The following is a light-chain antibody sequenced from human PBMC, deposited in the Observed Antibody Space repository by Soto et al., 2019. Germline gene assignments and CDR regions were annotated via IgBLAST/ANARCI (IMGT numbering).Light chain of an antibody. V-gene: IGKV3-11*01. CDR3: QQRSNWPPT. CDR2: DAS. CDR1: QSVSSY. Sequence: EIVLTQSPATLSLSPRERATLSCRASQSVSSYLAWYQQKPGQAPRPLIYDASNRATGIPARFSGSGSGTDFTLTISSLEPEDFAVYYCQQRSNWPPTFGGGTKVDIK. J-gene: IGKJ4*01.